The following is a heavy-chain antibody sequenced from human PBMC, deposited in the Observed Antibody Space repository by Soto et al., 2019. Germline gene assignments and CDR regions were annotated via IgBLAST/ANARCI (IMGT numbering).Heavy chain of an antibody. J-gene: IGHJ4*02. Sequence: GGSLRLSCAASGFTFSSYSMNWVRQAPGKGLEWVSYISSSSTIYYADSVKGRFTISRDNAKNSLYLQMNSLRDEDTAVYYCARDLRLRWSPLDYWGQGTLVTVSS. V-gene: IGHV3-48*02. CDR1: GFTFSSYS. CDR3: ARDLRLRWSPLDY. CDR2: ISSSSTI. D-gene: IGHD4-17*01.